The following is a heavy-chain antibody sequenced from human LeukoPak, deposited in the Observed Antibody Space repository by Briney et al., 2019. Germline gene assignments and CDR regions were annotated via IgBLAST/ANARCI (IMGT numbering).Heavy chain of an antibody. Sequence: ASVKVSCKASGYTFTGYYMHWVRQAPGQGLEWTGWINPNSGVTNYAQKFQGRVTMTRDTSISTAYMELSRLRSDDTAVYYCARDRFGGNYYYYYMDVWGKGTTVTISS. J-gene: IGHJ6*03. CDR1: GYTFTGYY. V-gene: IGHV1-2*02. CDR3: ARDRFGGNYYYYYMDV. CDR2: INPNSGVT. D-gene: IGHD3-10*01.